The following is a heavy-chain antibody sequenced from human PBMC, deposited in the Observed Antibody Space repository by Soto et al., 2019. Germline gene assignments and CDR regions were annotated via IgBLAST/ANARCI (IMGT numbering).Heavy chain of an antibody. CDR2: ISGSGSTI. CDR1: GFTFSSYA. J-gene: IGHJ4*02. CDR3: AKVFYYYDSSDYYYFDY. V-gene: IGHV3-23*01. Sequence: PGGSLRLSCAASGFTFSSYAVSWVRQAPGKGPEWISSISGSGSTIYYADSVKGRFTISRDNSKNTLYLQMSSLRAEDTAVYYCAKVFYYYDSSDYYYFDYWGQGTLVTVSS. D-gene: IGHD3-22*01.